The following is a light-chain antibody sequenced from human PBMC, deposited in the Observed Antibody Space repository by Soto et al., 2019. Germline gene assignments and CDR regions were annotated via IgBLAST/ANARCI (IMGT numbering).Light chain of an antibody. CDR3: AAWDDSLRVV. J-gene: IGLJ2*01. Sequence: QAVVTQPPSASGTPGQRVTISCSGSSSNIGSNYVYWYQQLPGTAPTLLIYRNNQRPSGVPDRFSGSKSGTSASLAISGLRSEDEADYYCAAWDDSLRVVFGGGTKLTVL. V-gene: IGLV1-47*01. CDR2: RNN. CDR1: SSNIGSNY.